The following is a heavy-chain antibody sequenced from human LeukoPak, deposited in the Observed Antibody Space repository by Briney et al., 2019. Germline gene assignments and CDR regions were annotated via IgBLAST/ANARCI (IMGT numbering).Heavy chain of an antibody. D-gene: IGHD3-22*01. V-gene: IGHV3-15*01. J-gene: IGHJ6*02. CDR3: VRDLNRSGDV. CDR2: VKSKTDGETT. Sequence: GGSLRLSCAASGFTFSDGWMSWVRQAPGKGLEWVGRVKSKTDGETTDYAAPVKGRFTISRDDSKKSLYLQMDSLKTEDTAVYYCVRDLNRSGDVWGQGATVTVSS. CDR1: GFTFSDGW.